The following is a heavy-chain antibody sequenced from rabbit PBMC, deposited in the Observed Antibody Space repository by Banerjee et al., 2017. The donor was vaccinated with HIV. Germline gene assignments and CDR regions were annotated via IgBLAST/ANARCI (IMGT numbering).Heavy chain of an antibody. CDR3: ARCYIDVAGDGGAMNL. D-gene: IGHD2-1*01. V-gene: IGHV1S40*01. CDR1: GFSFSSSYY. Sequence: QSLEESGGDLVKPGASLTLTCTASGFSFSSSYYMCWVRQAPGKGLEWIACIYGGSSGSTYSASWAKGRFTISKTSSTTVTLQMTSLTAADTASYFCARCYIDVAGDGGAMNLWGPGPWAPS. CDR2: IYGGSSGST. J-gene: IGHJ4*01.